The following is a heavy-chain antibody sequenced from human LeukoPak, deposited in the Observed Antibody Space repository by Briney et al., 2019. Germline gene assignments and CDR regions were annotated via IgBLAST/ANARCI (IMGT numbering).Heavy chain of an antibody. D-gene: IGHD3-22*01. CDR1: GFTFSRFW. CDR3: ARVGGNYYDSRGYSPPLDY. Sequence: GGSLRLSCTASGFTFSRFWMHWVRQAPGKGLVWVSRINSDGSSTGYADSVKGRFTISRDNAKNTLYLQMNSLRAEDTAVYYCARVGGNYYDSRGYSPPLDYWGQGTLVTVSS. CDR2: INSDGSST. V-gene: IGHV3-74*01. J-gene: IGHJ4*02.